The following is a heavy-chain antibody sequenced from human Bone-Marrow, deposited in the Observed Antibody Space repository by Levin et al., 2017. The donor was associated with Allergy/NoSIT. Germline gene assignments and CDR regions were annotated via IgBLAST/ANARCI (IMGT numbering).Heavy chain of an antibody. J-gene: IGHJ3*02. V-gene: IGHV3-7*01. Sequence: GESLKISCAASVFTFDAYWMTWVRQAPGKGLEWVAKIKYDGSEKKYVDSVKGRFTIARDNAKSSLFLQMNSLRAEDTAVYYCARIYDSSGYYSGVGAFDIWGQGTMVTVSS. D-gene: IGHD3-22*01. CDR3: ARIYDSSGYYSGVGAFDI. CDR2: IKYDGSEK. CDR1: VFTFDAYW.